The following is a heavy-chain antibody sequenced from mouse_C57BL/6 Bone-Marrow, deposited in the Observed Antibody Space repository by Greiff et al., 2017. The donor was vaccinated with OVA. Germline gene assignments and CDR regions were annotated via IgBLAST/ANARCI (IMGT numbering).Heavy chain of an antibody. D-gene: IGHD1-1*02. CDR3: EREGGALFDY. Sequence: VQLQQPGAELVMPGASVKLSCTASGYTFTSYWMHWVKQRPGQGLEWIGEIDPSDSYTNYNQKFKGKSTLTVDKSSSTAYLQLSSLTSEDSAVYYCEREGGALFDYWGQGTTLTVSS. CDR1: GYTFTSYW. V-gene: IGHV1-69*01. J-gene: IGHJ2*01. CDR2: IDPSDSYT.